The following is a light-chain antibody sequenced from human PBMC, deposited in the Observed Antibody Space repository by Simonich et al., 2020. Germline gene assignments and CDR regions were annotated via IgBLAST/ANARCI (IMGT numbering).Light chain of an antibody. J-gene: IGLJ2*01. Sequence: QSALTQPASVSGSPGQSITISCTGTSSDVVGYNYVPWYQKHPGKAPKLMIYDVSNRPSVVSNRFSGSKSGNTASLTISGLQAEDEADYYCSSYTSSSTLVVFGGGTKLTVL. CDR1: SSDVVGYNY. V-gene: IGLV2-14*03. CDR3: SSYTSSSTLVV. CDR2: DVS.